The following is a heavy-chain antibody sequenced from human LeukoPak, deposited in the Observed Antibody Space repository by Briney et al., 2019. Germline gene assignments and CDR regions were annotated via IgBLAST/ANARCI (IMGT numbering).Heavy chain of an antibody. CDR2: INPSGGST. CDR3: AREIGPRQLHLWGSAFDY. V-gene: IGHV1-46*01. Sequence: ASVKVSCKASGGTFSSYYMHWVRQAPGQGLEWMGIINPSGGSTSYAQNFQGRVTMTRDTSTSTVYMELSSLRSEDTAVYYCAREIGPRQLHLWGSAFDYWGQGTLVTVSS. CDR1: GGTFSSYY. D-gene: IGHD5-18*01. J-gene: IGHJ4*02.